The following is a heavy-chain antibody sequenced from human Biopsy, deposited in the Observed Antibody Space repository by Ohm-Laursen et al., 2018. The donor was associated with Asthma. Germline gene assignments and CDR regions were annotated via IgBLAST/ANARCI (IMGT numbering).Heavy chain of an antibody. Sequence: SLRLSCAASGLTFSDYWMHWVRQAPGKGLEWVANIKKDGSEKYYVDSVKGRFTISRDNAKNSLYLHMNSLRAADTALYYCARGGYCTSPTCPWGRYATDVWGQGTTVTVSS. V-gene: IGHV3-7*01. CDR3: ARGGYCTSPTCPWGRYATDV. CDR2: IKKDGSEK. CDR1: GLTFSDYW. J-gene: IGHJ6*02. D-gene: IGHD2-2*01.